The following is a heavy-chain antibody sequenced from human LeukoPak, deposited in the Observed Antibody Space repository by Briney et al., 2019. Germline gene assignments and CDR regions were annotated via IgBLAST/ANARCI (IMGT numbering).Heavy chain of an antibody. D-gene: IGHD3-10*01. CDR2: IYYSGST. Sequence: SGTLSLTCTVSGGSISSSSYYWVWMRQPPGKGLVGIGSIYYSGSTYYNPPHKRRVTISVDTSKNQFSLKLSSVTAADTALYYCARPRLMPYGSGSYRYYYFDCWGQGTLVTVSS. J-gene: IGHJ4*02. CDR3: ARPRLMPYGSGSYRYYYFDC. V-gene: IGHV4-39*01. CDR1: GGSISSSSYY.